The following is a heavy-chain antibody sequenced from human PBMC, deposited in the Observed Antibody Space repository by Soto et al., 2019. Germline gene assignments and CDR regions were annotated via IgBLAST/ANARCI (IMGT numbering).Heavy chain of an antibody. CDR1: GFTFSSFA. Sequence: EIQLSESGGGLVQPGGSLRLSCAASGFTFSSFAMSWVRQAPGKGLEWVSMIGGSSRSTYYADSVKGRFTISRDNSRNTLSPLMSSLKAHDTAVYYCAKNKGQQLIYYFHYRGHGTLVPVSS. CDR2: IGGSSRST. J-gene: IGHJ4*01. V-gene: IGHV3-23*01. D-gene: IGHD6-13*01. CDR3: AKNKGQQLIYYFHY.